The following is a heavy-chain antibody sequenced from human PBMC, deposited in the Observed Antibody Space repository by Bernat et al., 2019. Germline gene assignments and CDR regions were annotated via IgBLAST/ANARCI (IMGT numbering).Heavy chain of an antibody. D-gene: IGHD2-8*02. V-gene: IGHV3-7*03. CDR1: GFSFSGIW. Sequence: EVQLVESGGALVQPGGSLRLSCVGSGFSFSGIWMTWVRQAPVKGLEWVANIKQDGRVQHYVDSVKGRFIISRDNTKNSLFLQMNSLRVDDTAVYYCARGYGPENWDQGTLVTVSS. CDR2: IKQDGRVQ. J-gene: IGHJ1*01. CDR3: ARGYGPEN.